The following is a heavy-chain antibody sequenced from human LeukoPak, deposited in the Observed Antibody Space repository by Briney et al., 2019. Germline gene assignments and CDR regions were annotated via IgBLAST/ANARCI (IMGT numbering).Heavy chain of an antibody. CDR2: IIPIFGTA. CDR1: GGTFSSYA. Sequence: SVKVSCKASGGTFSSYAISWVRQAPGQGLEWMGRIIPIFGTANYAQKFQGRVTITTDESTSTAYMELSSLRSEDTALYYCARLAAAAPGFDYWGQGTLVTVSS. V-gene: IGHV1-69*05. D-gene: IGHD6-13*01. J-gene: IGHJ4*02. CDR3: ARLAAAAPGFDY.